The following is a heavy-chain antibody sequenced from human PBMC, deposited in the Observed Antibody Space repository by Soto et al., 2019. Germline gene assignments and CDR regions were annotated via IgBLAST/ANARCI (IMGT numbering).Heavy chain of an antibody. CDR2: ITAYNGNT. CDR1: AYTFTSYG. J-gene: IGHJ4*01. D-gene: IGHD2-21*01. V-gene: IGHV1-18*01. CDR3: ARRLALKPRYYFDY. Sequence: ASVKVSCKASAYTFTSYGFSWVRQAPGQGLEWMGWITAYNGNTKYAQKLQGRVTMTTDTSTSTAYMELRSLRSDDTAVYYCARRLALKPRYYFDYWSQGTLVTVSS.